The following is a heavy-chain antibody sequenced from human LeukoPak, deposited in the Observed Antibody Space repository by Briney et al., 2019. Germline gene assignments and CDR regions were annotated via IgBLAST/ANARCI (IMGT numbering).Heavy chain of an antibody. J-gene: IGHJ4*02. CDR1: GFTFSDYY. D-gene: IGHD3-16*01. Sequence: GGSLRLSCAASGFTFSDYYMSWIRQAPGKGPEWVSYISSSGSTIYYADSVKGRFTISRDNAKNSLYLQMNSLRAEDTAVYYCARDDYDGDYIDYWGQGTLVTVSS. V-gene: IGHV3-11*01. CDR2: ISSSGSTI. CDR3: ARDDYDGDYIDY.